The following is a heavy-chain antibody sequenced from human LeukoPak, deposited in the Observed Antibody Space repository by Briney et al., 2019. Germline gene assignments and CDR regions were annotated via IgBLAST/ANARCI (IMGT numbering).Heavy chain of an antibody. V-gene: IGHV4-59*08. Sequence: SETLSLTCTVSGGTISSYYWNWIRQPPGEGLEWIGYVHYSGSTKYNPSLKSRVTISVDTSKNQFSLKLSSVTAADTAVYYCARWYSSGWAFDYWGQGTLVTVSS. CDR1: GGTISSYY. J-gene: IGHJ4*02. D-gene: IGHD6-19*01. CDR3: ARWYSSGWAFDY. CDR2: VHYSGST.